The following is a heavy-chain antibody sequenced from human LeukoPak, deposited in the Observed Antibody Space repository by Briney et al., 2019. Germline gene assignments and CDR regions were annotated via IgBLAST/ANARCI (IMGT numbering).Heavy chain of an antibody. V-gene: IGHV1-8*03. CDR1: GYTFTSYD. CDR3: ARNPYYYDSSGYYYVDAFDI. D-gene: IGHD3-22*01. CDR2: MNPNSGNT. J-gene: IGHJ3*02. Sequence: ASVKVSCKASGYTFTSYDMNWVRQATGQGLEWMGWMNPNSGNTGYAQKFQGRVTITRNTSISTAYMELSSLRSEDTAVYYCARNPYYYDSSGYYYVDAFDIWGQGTMVTVSS.